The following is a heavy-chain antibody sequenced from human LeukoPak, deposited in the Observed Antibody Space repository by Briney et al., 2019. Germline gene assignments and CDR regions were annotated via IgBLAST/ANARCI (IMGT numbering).Heavy chain of an antibody. D-gene: IGHD6-13*01. Sequence: GGSLRLSCAASGFTFSSYEMNWVRQAPGKGLEWVSYISSSGTTVYYADSVKGRFTISRDSAKNSLYLQMNSLRAEDTAVYYCARPPIGAAGGYFDHWGQGTLVTFSS. CDR2: ISSSGTTV. CDR1: GFTFSSYE. J-gene: IGHJ4*02. V-gene: IGHV3-48*03. CDR3: ARPPIGAAGGYFDH.